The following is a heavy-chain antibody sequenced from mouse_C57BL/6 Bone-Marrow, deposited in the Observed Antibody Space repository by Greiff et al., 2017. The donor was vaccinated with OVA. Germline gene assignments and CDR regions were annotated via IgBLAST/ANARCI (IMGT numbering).Heavy chain of an antibody. CDR3: TRGYYFDY. V-gene: IGHV1-4*01. CDR1: GYTFTSYT. Sequence: QVQLQQSGAELARPGASVKMSCKASGYTFTSYTIHWVKQRPGQGLEWIGYIDPTNDYTNYNQKFTGKATLTADKSSSTAYMQLSSLTYEDSAVYYCTRGYYFDYWGQGTTLTVSS. CDR2: IDPTNDYT. J-gene: IGHJ2*01.